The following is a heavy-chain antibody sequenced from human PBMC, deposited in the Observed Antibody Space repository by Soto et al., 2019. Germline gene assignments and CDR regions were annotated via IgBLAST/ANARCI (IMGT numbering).Heavy chain of an antibody. D-gene: IGHD6-19*01. CDR3: ARSRYRGVAGTFDF. CDR1: GFTVSSSY. CDR2: ISSSGDT. V-gene: IGHV3-53*01. J-gene: IGHJ4*02. Sequence: ESGGGLIHPGGSLRLSCAASGFTVSSSYMSWVRQAPGKGLEWVSVISSSGDTFHADSVKGRFTISRDNFKNTVYLKMNNLRVEDTAVYYCARSRYRGVAGTFDFWGQGTLLTVSS.